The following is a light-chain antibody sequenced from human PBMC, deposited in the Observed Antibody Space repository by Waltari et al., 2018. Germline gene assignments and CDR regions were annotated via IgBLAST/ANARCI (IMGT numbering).Light chain of an antibody. CDR3: CAYAGSYFMV. J-gene: IGLJ3*02. CDR2: DVS. Sequence: QSALTQPRSVSGSPGQSVTISCTGTSSDVGGHDYVSWYHQYPGKGPKLMFYDVSKRPSGVPYRFSASKSGNTASLTISGLQPEDEADYYCCAYAGSYFMVFGGGTRLTVL. CDR1: SSDVGGHDY. V-gene: IGLV2-11*01.